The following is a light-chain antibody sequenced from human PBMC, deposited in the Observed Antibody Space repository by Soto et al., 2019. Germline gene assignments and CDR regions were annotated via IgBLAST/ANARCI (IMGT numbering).Light chain of an antibody. CDR3: LQDYNYPVT. CDR1: QSISTY. J-gene: IGKJ5*01. CDR2: AAS. V-gene: IGKV1-6*01. Sequence: IQMTHSPSSLSASVGDRVTISCLAAQSISTYLNWYQQKPGKAPKLLIYAASSLQSGVPSRFSGSGSGTDFTLTISSLQPEDFATYYCLQDYNYPVTFGQGTRLEIK.